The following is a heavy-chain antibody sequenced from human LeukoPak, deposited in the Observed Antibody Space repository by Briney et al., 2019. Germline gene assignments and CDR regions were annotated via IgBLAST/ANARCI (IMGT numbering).Heavy chain of an antibody. Sequence: GGSLRLSCAASGFTFSSYWMTRVRQAPGKGLEWVANINQDGSEKYYLDSLKGRFTISRDNAKKSMYLQMNSLRAEDTAVYYCADLRAAGTAYWGQGTLVTVSS. CDR2: INQDGSEK. CDR1: GFTFSSYW. J-gene: IGHJ4*02. D-gene: IGHD6-13*01. CDR3: ADLRAAGTAY. V-gene: IGHV3-7*05.